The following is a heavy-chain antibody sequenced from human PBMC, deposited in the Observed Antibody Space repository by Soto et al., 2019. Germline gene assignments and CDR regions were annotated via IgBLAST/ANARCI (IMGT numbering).Heavy chain of an antibody. CDR3: ARDNGYDAATLDY. CDR2: ISSSSSNI. Sequence: EVQLVESGGGLVKPGGSLRLSCAASGFTFSTCSMNWVCQAPGKGLEWVSSISSSSSNIYYADSVKGRFTISRDNAKNSLYLQMNSLRADDTAVYYCARDNGYDAATLDYWGQGTLVTVSS. J-gene: IGHJ4*02. CDR1: GFTFSTCS. V-gene: IGHV3-21*02. D-gene: IGHD5-12*01.